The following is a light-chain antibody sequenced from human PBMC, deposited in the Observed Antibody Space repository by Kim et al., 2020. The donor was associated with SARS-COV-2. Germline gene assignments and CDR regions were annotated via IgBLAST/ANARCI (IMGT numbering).Light chain of an antibody. J-gene: IGKJ4*02. Sequence: TSVGDRVTITCRASQTIANYLNWYQQKPNKAPKLLIYAASTLQSGVPSRFSGSGSGTGFTLTISSLQPEDFATYFCQQTYSTPHTFGRGTKVDIK. CDR3: QQTYSTPHT. CDR1: QTIANY. V-gene: IGKV1-39*01. CDR2: AAS.